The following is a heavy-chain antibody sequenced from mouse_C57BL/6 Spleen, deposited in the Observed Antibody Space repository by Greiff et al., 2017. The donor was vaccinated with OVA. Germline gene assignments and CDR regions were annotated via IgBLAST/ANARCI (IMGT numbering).Heavy chain of an antibody. J-gene: IGHJ1*03. CDR1: GFTFSDYG. CDR2: ISSGSSTI. V-gene: IGHV5-17*01. Sequence: VQLKESGGGLVKPGGSLKLSCAASGFTFSDYGMHWVRQAPEKGLEWVAYISSGSSTIYYADTVKGRFTLSRDNAKNTLFLQMTSLRAEDTAMEYCARGGLRDWYFDVWGTGTTVTVSS. CDR3: ARGGLRDWYFDV.